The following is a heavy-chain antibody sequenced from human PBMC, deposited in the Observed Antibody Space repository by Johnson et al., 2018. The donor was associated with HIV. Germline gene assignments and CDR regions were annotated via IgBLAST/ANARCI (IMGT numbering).Heavy chain of an antibody. CDR2: IKQDGSEK. V-gene: IGHV3-7*02. D-gene: IGHD5-24*01. Sequence: VQLMESGGGVVQPGRSLRLSCAASGFTFSSYWMSWVRQAPGKGLEWVANIKQDGSEKYYVDSVKGRFTISSDNAKNSIYLQMNSLRAEDTAVFYCARACRDGYTCDAYDIWGQGTMVTVSS. CDR3: ARACRDGYTCDAYDI. J-gene: IGHJ3*02. CDR1: GFTFSSYW.